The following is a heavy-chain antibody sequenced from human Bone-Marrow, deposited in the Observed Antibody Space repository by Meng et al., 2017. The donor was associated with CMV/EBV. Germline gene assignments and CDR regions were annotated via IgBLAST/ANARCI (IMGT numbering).Heavy chain of an antibody. V-gene: IGHV3-23*01. CDR3: ARAGSIVVVPAAMNY. CDR2: ISGSGGST. CDR1: GFTFSSYA. D-gene: IGHD2-2*01. Sequence: GGSLRLSCAASGFTFSSYAMSWVRQAPGKGLEWVSAISGSGGSTYYADSVKGRFTISRDNSKNTLYLQMNSLRAEDTAVYYCARAGSIVVVPAAMNYWAQGTLVTVSS. J-gene: IGHJ4*02.